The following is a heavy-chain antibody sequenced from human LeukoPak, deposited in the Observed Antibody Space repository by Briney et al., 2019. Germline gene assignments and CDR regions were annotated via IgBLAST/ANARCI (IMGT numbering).Heavy chain of an antibody. D-gene: IGHD3-10*01. V-gene: IGHV4-39*07. J-gene: IGHJ4*02. CDR3: ARVRWFGEFPDY. CDR2: IYTSGST. CDR1: GVPISSRSYY. Sequence: SETLSLTCSVSGVPISSRSYYWGWIRQPPGKGLEWIGRIYTSGSTNYNPSLKSRVTISVDTSKNQFSLKLSSVTAADTAAYYCARVRWFGEFPDYWGQGTLVTVSS.